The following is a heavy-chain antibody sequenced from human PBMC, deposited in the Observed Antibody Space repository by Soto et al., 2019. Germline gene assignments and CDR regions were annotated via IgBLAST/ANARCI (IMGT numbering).Heavy chain of an antibody. CDR1: GGSISSYY. CDR3: ARQQGYSYGYLPFDY. D-gene: IGHD5-18*01. CDR2: IYYSGST. J-gene: IGHJ4*02. Sequence: SETLSLTCTVSGGSISSYYWSWIRQPPGKGLEWIGYIYYSGSTNYNPSLKSRVTISVDTSKNQFSLKLSSVTAADTAVYFCARQQGYSYGYLPFDYWGQGTLVTVSS. V-gene: IGHV4-59*08.